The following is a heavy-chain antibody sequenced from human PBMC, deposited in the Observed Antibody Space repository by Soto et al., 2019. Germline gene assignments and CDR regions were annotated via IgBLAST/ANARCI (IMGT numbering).Heavy chain of an antibody. D-gene: IGHD6-6*01. CDR1: GFTFSISS. CDR3: ARDKFELVQGGPTFDY. CDR2: ISSSSSTI. V-gene: IGHV3-48*01. J-gene: IGHJ4*02. Sequence: GGSLRLSCAASGFTFSISSMNWVRQAPGKGLEWVSYISSSSSTIYYADSVKGRFTISRDNAKNSLYLQMNSLRAEDTAVYYCARDKFELVQGGPTFDYWGQGTLVTVSS.